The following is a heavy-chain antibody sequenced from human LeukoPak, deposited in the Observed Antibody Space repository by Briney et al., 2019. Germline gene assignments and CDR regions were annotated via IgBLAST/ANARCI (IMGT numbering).Heavy chain of an antibody. J-gene: IGHJ5*02. CDR1: GGSISSYY. D-gene: IGHD3-22*01. V-gene: IGHV4-59*08. CDR3: ARGGRNYYDSSHWFDP. CDR2: IYYSGST. Sequence: SETLSLTCTVSGGSISSYYWSWIRQPPGKGLEGIGYIYYSGSTNYSPSLKSRVTISVDPSKNQFPLKLSSVTAADTAVYYCARGGRNYYDSSHWFDPWGQGTLVSVCS.